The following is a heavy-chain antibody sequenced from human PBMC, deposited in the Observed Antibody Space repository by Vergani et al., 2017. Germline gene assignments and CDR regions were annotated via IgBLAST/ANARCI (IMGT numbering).Heavy chain of an antibody. Sequence: QVQLQQWGAGLLKPSETLSLTCAVYGGSFSDYYWRWLRQPPGKGLEWIGEINHSGSTNYNPSLKSRVTISVDTSKNQFSLKRSSVTAADTAVYYCARVRALRMVRGVIYYYYGMDVWGKGTTVTVSS. V-gene: IGHV4-34*01. D-gene: IGHD3-10*01. J-gene: IGHJ6*04. CDR1: GGSFSDYY. CDR2: INHSGST. CDR3: ARVRALRMVRGVIYYYYGMDV.